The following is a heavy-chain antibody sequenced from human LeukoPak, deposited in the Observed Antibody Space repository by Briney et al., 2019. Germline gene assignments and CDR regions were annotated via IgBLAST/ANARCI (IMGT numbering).Heavy chain of an antibody. V-gene: IGHV1-69*13. Sequence: ASVKVSCKASGGTFSSYATSWVRQAPGQGLEWMGGIIPIFGTANYAQKFQGRVTITADESTSTAYMELSSLRSEDTAVYYCARGVKFLPGRVYYYYYGMDVWGQGTTVTVSS. D-gene: IGHD2/OR15-2a*01. CDR2: IIPIFGTA. CDR1: GGTFSSYA. J-gene: IGHJ6*02. CDR3: ARGVKFLPGRVYYYYYGMDV.